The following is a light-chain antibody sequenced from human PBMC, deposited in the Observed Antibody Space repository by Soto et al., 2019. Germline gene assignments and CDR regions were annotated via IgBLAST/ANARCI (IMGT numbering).Light chain of an antibody. CDR3: QQYYTTTLS. CDR1: QNVFYNSNKKNY. V-gene: IGKV4-1*01. CDR2: WAS. J-gene: IGKJ4*01. Sequence: DIVMTQSPDSLAVSLGERATINCKSSQNVFYNSNKKNYLAWYQQTPGHPPKLIIYWASTRESGVPDRFSGSGSVTDFTLTISGLQADGVAVYYGQQYYTTTLSFGGGTKVEIK.